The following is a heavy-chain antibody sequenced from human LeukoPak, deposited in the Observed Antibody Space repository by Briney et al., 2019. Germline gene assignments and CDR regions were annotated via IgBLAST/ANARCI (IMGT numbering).Heavy chain of an antibody. CDR1: GNTFTNYY. V-gene: IGHV1-46*01. CDR2: INPSGGGT. J-gene: IGHJ6*02. Sequence: ASVKVSCKASGNTFTNYYVHWVRQAPEQGLEWIGIINPSGGGTNYAQKFQGRVTMTTDTSTSTVYMELSSLRSEDTAVFYCARDDVVAAPFYYYGLDVWGQGTTVTVSS. CDR3: ARDDVVAAPFYYYGLDV. D-gene: IGHD6-19*01.